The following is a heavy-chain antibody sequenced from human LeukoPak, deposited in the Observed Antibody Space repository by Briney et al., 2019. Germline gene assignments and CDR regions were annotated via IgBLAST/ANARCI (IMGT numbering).Heavy chain of an antibody. J-gene: IGHJ6*02. CDR1: GFTFSSYA. V-gene: IGHV3-23*01. Sequence: GGSLRLSCAASGFTFSSYAMSWVRQAPGKGLEWVSVVSGSGSNTYYADSVKGRFTISRDNSKNRLYLQMNSLRAEDTAVYFCAKAQRTIRQYFYDGMDVWGQGATVTVSS. D-gene: IGHD3-9*01. CDR3: AKAQRTIRQYFYDGMDV. CDR2: VSGSGSNT.